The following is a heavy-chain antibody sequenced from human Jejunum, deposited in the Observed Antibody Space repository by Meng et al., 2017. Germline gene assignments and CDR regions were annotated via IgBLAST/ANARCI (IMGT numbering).Heavy chain of an antibody. CDR3: ARETQGVFGDAFDI. CDR1: GFTFSDYY. Sequence: GESLKISCAASGFTFSDYYMNWVRQAPGKGLEWVSYVTDSDSHRYYADSVKGRFTISRDNAKNSLHLQMNGLRAEDTAVYYCARETQGVFGDAFDIWGQGTMVTV. J-gene: IGHJ3*02. CDR2: VTDSDSHR. V-gene: IGHV3-11*04. D-gene: IGHD3-10*01.